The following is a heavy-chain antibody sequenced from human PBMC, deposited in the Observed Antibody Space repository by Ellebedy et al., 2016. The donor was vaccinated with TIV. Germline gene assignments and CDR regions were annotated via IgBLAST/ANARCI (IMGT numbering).Heavy chain of an antibody. V-gene: IGHV4-39*01. D-gene: IGHD2-2*01. CDR2: IYYSGST. J-gene: IGHJ2*01. CDR3: ARPHCSSTSCYAGYFDL. Sequence: SETLSLXXTVSGGSISSSSYYWGWIRQPPGKGLEWIGSIYYSGSTYYNPSLKSRVTISVDTSKNQFSLKLSSVTAADTAVYYCARPHCSSTSCYAGYFDLWGRGTLVTVSS. CDR1: GGSISSSSYY.